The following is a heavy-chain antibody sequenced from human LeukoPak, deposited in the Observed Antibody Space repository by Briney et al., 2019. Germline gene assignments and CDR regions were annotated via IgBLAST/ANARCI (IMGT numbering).Heavy chain of an antibody. CDR1: GGTFSSYA. CDR2: IIPIFGTA. Sequence: SVEVSCKASGGTFSSYAISWVRQAPGQGLEWMGGIIPIFGTANYAQKFQGRVTITADESTSTAYMELSSLRSEDTAVYYCARAEKYSSSAAFDIWGQGTMVTVSS. D-gene: IGHD6-6*01. V-gene: IGHV1-69*13. CDR3: ARAEKYSSSAAFDI. J-gene: IGHJ3*02.